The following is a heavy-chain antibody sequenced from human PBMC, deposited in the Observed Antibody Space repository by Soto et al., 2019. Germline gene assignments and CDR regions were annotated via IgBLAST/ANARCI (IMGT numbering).Heavy chain of an antibody. CDR3: ARDILGATTVYFDF. CDR2: INTYNGHT. J-gene: IGHJ4*02. Sequence: QVHLEQSGGEVKKPGASVKVSCKASGYNFVTPGISWVRQAPGQGLEWMGWINTYNGHTNYARKFQGRVSLPTDTSSNAAYMHLTGLRSADTAVYYCARDILGATTVYFDFWGQGTLVTVSS. CDR1: GYNFVTPG. D-gene: IGHD1-26*01. V-gene: IGHV1-18*04.